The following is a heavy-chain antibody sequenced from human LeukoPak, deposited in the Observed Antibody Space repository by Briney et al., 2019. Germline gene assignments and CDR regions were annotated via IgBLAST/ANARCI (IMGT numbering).Heavy chain of an antibody. CDR1: GFTFSSYA. V-gene: IGHV3-64*01. Sequence: GGSLRLSCAASGFTFSSYAMHWVRQAPGKGLEYVSAISSNGGSTYYANSVKGRFTISRDNSKNTLYLQMGSLRAEDMAVYYCAREQWLLTGGAFDIWGQGTMVTVSS. CDR2: ISSNGGST. D-gene: IGHD6-19*01. CDR3: AREQWLLTGGAFDI. J-gene: IGHJ3*02.